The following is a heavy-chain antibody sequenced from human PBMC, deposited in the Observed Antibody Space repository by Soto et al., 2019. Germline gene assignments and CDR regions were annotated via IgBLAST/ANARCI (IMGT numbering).Heavy chain of an antibody. CDR2: ISGSGGST. V-gene: IGHV3-23*01. CDR1: GFTFSSYA. CDR3: AKDILQGNSRMYYFDY. D-gene: IGHD4-4*01. Sequence: GGSLRLSCAASGFTFSSYAMSWVRQAPGKGLEWVSAISGSGGSTYYADSVKGRFTISRDNSKNTLYLQMNSLRAEDTAVYYCAKDILQGNSRMYYFDYWGQGTLVTVSS. J-gene: IGHJ4*02.